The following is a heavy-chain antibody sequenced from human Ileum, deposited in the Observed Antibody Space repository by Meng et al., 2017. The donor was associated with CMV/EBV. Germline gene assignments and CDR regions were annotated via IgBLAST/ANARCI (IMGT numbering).Heavy chain of an antibody. CDR2: VYFGAST. V-gene: IGHV4-39*01. D-gene: IGHD3-9*01. CDR3: ARHAYIGWSGPWFDP. J-gene: IGHJ5*02. Sequence: SETLSPTCTVSGDSIGTSGYYWVWIRQPPGQGLEWIGSVYFGASTYYNPSLKSRTTISVDTAKNQFSLRLDSVAAADTAVYYCARHAYIGWSGPWFDPWGQGTLVTVSS. CDR1: GDSIGTSGYY.